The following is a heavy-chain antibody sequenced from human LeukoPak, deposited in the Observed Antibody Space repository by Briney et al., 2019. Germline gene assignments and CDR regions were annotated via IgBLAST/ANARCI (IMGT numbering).Heavy chain of an antibody. CDR2: IWYDGSKK. CDR1: GFTFSRDG. V-gene: IGHV3-33*01. J-gene: IGHJ4*02. Sequence: GGSLRLSCAASGFTFSRDGMHWVRQAPGKGLEWVAVIWYDGSKKYYADSVKGRFTISRDNSKNTLYLQMNSLRAEDTAVHYCARLSGSFLDYWGQGTLVTVSS. D-gene: IGHD1-26*01. CDR3: ARLSGSFLDY.